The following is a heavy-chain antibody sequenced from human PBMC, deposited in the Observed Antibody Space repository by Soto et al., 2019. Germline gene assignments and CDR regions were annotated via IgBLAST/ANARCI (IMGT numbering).Heavy chain of an antibody. J-gene: IGHJ3*02. CDR3: ARPGNREDIVATTGAFDI. D-gene: IGHD5-12*01. Sequence: GESLKISCKGSGYSFTSYWIGWVRQMPGKGLEWMGIIYPGDSDTRYSPSFQGQVTISADKSISTAYLQWSSLKASDTAMDYCARPGNREDIVATTGAFDIWGQGTMVTVSS. CDR2: IYPGDSDT. CDR1: GYSFTSYW. V-gene: IGHV5-51*01.